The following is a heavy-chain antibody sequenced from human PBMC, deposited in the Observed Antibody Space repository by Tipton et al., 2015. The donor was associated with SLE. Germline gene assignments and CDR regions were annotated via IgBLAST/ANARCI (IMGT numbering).Heavy chain of an antibody. CDR2: VYSSGST. V-gene: IGHV4-4*07. CDR1: GGSISTNY. CDR3: AKDAHYNWLISGNWFDP. Sequence: TLSLTCIVSGGSISTNYWCWIRQPAGKGLEWIGRVYSSGSTDYNPSLESRGTMSIDTSKNEFSLKLRSVTAAETAIYYCAKDAHYNWLISGNWFDPWGQGSLVTVSS. D-gene: IGHD3-9*01. J-gene: IGHJ5*02.